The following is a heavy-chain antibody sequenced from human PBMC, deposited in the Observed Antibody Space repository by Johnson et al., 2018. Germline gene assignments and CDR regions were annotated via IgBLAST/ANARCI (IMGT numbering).Heavy chain of an antibody. CDR3: ARDPPQDGTPYGAFDI. D-gene: IGHD3-10*01. CDR2: IVVGSGNT. Sequence: QLVQSGPEVKKPGTSVKVSCKASGFTFTSSAVQWVRQARGQRLEWIGWIVVGSGNTNYAQKFQERVTITRDMSTSTAYMELSSLRSEDTAVYYCARDPPQDGTPYGAFDIWGQGTMVTVSS. V-gene: IGHV1-58*01. CDR1: GFTFTSSA. J-gene: IGHJ3*02.